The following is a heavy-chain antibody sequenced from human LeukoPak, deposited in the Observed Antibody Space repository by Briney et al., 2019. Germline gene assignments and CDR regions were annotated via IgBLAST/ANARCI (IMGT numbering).Heavy chain of an antibody. D-gene: IGHD3-22*01. J-gene: IGHJ4*02. CDR1: GGSISSYY. V-gene: IGHV4-59*01. CDR2: IYYSGST. Sequence: PSETLSLTCTVSGGSISSYYWSWIRQPPGKGLEWIGYIYYSGSTNYNPSLKGRVTISVDTSKNQFSLKLSSVTAADTAVYYCARAVYYYDSSGYAYYFDYWGQGTLVTVSS. CDR3: ARAVYYYDSSGYAYYFDY.